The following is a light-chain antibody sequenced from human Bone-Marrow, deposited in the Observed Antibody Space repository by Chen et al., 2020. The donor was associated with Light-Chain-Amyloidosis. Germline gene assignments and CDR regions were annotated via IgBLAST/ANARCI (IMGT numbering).Light chain of an antibody. CDR2: DII. CDR3: QHYKSWPPT. CDR1: QSVGKK. J-gene: IGKJ1*01. Sequence: EIVMTQSPATLSVSPGESATLSCRASQSVGKKLAWYQQTPGQAPRLLIYDIITRATGIPARFSGSGSVTEFTLSISGLQSEDFAVYFCQHYKSWPPTFGQGTKVDIK. V-gene: IGKV3-15*01.